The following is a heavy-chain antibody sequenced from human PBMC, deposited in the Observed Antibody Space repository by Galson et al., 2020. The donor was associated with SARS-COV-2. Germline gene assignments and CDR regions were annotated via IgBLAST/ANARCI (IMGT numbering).Heavy chain of an antibody. Sequence: ASETLSLTCDVSGDSISSTIWWSWVRQPPGTGLEWVGEISNSGSTNYNPSLKNRVTISLGKSKNQFSLKLTSVTAADTAVYYCARPYYGSGSFPAFDYWGQGTLVTVSS. CDR2: ISNSGST. CDR3: ARPYYGSGSFPAFDY. CDR1: GDSISSTIW. J-gene: IGHJ4*02. D-gene: IGHD3-10*01. V-gene: IGHV4-4*02.